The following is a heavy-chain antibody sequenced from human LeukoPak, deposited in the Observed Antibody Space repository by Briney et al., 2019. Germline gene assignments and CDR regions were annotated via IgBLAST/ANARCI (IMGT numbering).Heavy chain of an antibody. V-gene: IGHV1-69*05. Sequence: SVKVSCKASGGTFSSYAISWVRQAPGQGLEWMGGIIPIFGTANYAQKFQGRVTITTDESTSTAYMELSSLRSEDTAVCYRAGSKLDTVYYYYMDVWGKGTTVTVSS. CDR1: GGTFSSYA. J-gene: IGHJ6*03. CDR3: AGSKLDTVYYYYMDV. D-gene: IGHD5-18*01. CDR2: IIPIFGTA.